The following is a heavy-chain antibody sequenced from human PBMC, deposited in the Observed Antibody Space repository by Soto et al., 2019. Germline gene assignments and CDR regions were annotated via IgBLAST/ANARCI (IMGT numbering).Heavy chain of an antibody. Sequence: SETLSLTCAVYGGSFSGYYWRWNRPPPGKGLGWIGEINHSGSTDYNPSLKSRVTISVDTSKNQFSLKLSSVTAADTAAYYCSRMVFTMIVVVITSALFYYHDMDVWGRGTTVTVSS. CDR3: SRMVFTMIVVVITSALFYYHDMDV. CDR1: GGSFSGYY. CDR2: INHSGST. D-gene: IGHD3-22*01. V-gene: IGHV4-34*01. J-gene: IGHJ6*02.